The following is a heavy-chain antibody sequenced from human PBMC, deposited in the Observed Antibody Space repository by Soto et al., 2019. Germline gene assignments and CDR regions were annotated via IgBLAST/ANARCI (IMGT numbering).Heavy chain of an antibody. D-gene: IGHD3-22*01. J-gene: IGHJ4*02. Sequence: EVQLLESGGGLVQPGGSLRLYCAASGFTFSSYAMSWVRQAPGKGLEWVSGITDGGGSTFYADSLKGRFTISRDNSKNTLYLQMSSLTAEDTAIYYCAKVGLFRNGYMGVVRGDYWGQGTLVTVSA. V-gene: IGHV3-23*01. CDR1: GFTFSSYA. CDR3: AKVGLFRNGYMGVVRGDY. CDR2: ITDGGGST.